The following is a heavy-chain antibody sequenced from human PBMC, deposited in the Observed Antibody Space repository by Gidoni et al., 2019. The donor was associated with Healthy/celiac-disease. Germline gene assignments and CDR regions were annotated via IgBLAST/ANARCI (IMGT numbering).Heavy chain of an antibody. V-gene: IGHV4-34*01. CDR3: ARGLMALPNFKNPYDYVWGSYRLTPYFDY. J-gene: IGHJ4*02. CDR2: INHSGST. D-gene: IGHD3-16*02. Sequence: GLGWIGEINHSGSTNYNPSLKSRVTISVDTSKNQFSLKLSSVTAADTAVYYCARGLMALPNFKNPYDYVWGSYRLTPYFDYWGQGTLVTVSS.